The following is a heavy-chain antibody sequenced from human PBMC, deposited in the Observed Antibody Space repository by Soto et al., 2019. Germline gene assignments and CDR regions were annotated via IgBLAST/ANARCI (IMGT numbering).Heavy chain of an antibody. CDR2: VDAADGET. J-gene: IGHJ6*02. CDR1: GYTFTDYY. V-gene: IGHV1-69-2*01. Sequence: EVQLVQSGAEVKKPGATVKLSCKVSGYTFTDYYVHWVQQAPGKGLEWMGLVDAADGETIYAEKFQGRVTMTADTSTDTAYMELTSLRSEDAAVYYCGTVGRLGSTGASTYGMDVWGQETTVTVSS. D-gene: IGHD1-26*01. CDR3: GTVGRLGSTGASTYGMDV.